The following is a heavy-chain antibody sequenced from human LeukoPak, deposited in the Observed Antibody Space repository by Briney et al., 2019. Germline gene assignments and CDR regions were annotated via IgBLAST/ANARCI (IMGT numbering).Heavy chain of an antibody. D-gene: IGHD1-1*01. V-gene: IGHV1-2*02. CDR1: GYTFTGYN. CDR2: INPSKGNT. Sequence: SVKVSCKASGYTFTGYNIHWVRQAPGQGLEWMGWINPSKGNTKYSQKFQGRVTLTSHTSISTVYMDLTRLTSDDTAVYYCVRDVHNKNDDYWGQGTLVTVSS. CDR3: VRDVHNKNDDY. J-gene: IGHJ4*02.